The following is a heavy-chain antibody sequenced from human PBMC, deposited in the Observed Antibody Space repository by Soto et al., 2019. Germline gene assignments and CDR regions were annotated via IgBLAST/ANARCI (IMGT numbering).Heavy chain of an antibody. D-gene: IGHD3-22*01. CDR3: ARYYFDSSGYSNWFDP. V-gene: IGHV4-59*12. J-gene: IGHJ5*02. CDR1: GGSISTYY. CDR2: VYYDGRT. Sequence: SETLSLTCTVSGGSISTYYWSWVRQPPGKGLEWIAYVYYDGRTNFNPSLKSRVAIFVDTSNNQFSLKLSSVTAADTAVYYCARYYFDSSGYSNWFDPWGQGTLVTVSS.